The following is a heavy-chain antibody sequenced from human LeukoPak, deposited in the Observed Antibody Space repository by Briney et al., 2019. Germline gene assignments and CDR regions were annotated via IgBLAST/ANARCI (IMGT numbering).Heavy chain of an antibody. J-gene: IGHJ4*02. CDR1: GGSISSSSYY. CDR3: ARVSLIVATRPFDY. V-gene: IGHV4-39*07. CDR2: IYYSGST. D-gene: IGHD5-12*01. Sequence: SETLSLTCTVSGGSISSSSYYWGWIRQPPGKGLEWIGSIYYSGSTYYNPSLKSRVTISVDTSKNQFSLKLSSVTAADTAVYYCARVSLIVATRPFDYWGQGTLVTVSS.